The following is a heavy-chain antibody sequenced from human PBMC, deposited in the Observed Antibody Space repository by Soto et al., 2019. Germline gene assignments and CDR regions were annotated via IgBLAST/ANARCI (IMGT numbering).Heavy chain of an antibody. J-gene: IGHJ6*02. CDR2: ISLVGGGP. CDR3: VKTRGGYSYGYYGMDV. Sequence: PGGSLRLSCAASGFIFNNYAMSWVRQAPGKGLEWVSSISLVGGGPYYADSVKGRFTITRDSSNSTLSLQMNSLRVEDTAVYYCVKTRGGYSYGYYGMDVWGQMPTVTVS. CDR1: GFIFNNYA. V-gene: IGHV3-23*01. D-gene: IGHD5-18*01.